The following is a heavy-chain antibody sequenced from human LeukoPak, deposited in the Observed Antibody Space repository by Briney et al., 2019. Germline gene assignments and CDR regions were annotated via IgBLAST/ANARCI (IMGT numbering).Heavy chain of an antibody. V-gene: IGHV3-48*02. Sequence: AGGSLRLSCAASGFTFSSYSMNWVRQAPGKGLEWVSYISSSSSTIYYADSVKGRFTISRDNAKNSLYLQMNSLRDEDTAVYYCAKVYFDILTGYYRGPNFDYWGQGTLVTVSS. J-gene: IGHJ4*02. D-gene: IGHD3-9*01. CDR3: AKVYFDILTGYYRGPNFDY. CDR2: ISSSSSTI. CDR1: GFTFSSYS.